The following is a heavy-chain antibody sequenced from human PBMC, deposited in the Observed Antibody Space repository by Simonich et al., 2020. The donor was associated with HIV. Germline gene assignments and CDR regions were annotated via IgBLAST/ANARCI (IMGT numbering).Heavy chain of an antibody. D-gene: IGHD3-9*01. CDR3: ATWEVKDDVLTGFSYWFFDL. J-gene: IGHJ2*01. Sequence: QVQLFQSGAEVKKPGASVKVSCKVSGHSLTDLSMPWVRQTPGKRLEWMGGFDPEVGETIYAQKFQDRVTMTEDTSTDTAYMELSSLRFEDTALYYCATWEVKDDVLTGFSYWFFDLWGRGTLVTVSS. V-gene: IGHV1-24*01. CDR2: FDPEVGET. CDR1: GHSLTDLS.